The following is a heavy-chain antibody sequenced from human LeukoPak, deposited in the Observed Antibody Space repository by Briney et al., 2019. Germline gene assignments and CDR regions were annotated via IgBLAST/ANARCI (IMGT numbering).Heavy chain of an antibody. Sequence: PSETLSLTCAVSGVSISSAGYSWSWIRQSPGQPLEWIGYIYYSGHTYYNPSLKSRLTISLDTSKNEFSLKLSSVTAADTAVYYCARGFTYYDNNDYREFWGQGTLVTVSS. D-gene: IGHD3-22*01. CDR3: ARGFTYYDNNDYREF. CDR2: IYYSGHT. CDR1: GVSISSAGYS. V-gene: IGHV4-30-4*07. J-gene: IGHJ4*02.